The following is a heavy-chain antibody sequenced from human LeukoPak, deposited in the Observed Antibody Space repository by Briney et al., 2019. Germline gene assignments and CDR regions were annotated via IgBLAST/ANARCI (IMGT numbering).Heavy chain of an antibody. CDR2: IATSGTI. CDR3: TRDGSKGSRGDAFDL. V-gene: IGHV4-4*07. J-gene: IGHJ3*01. Sequence: SETLSLTCTISGGSISGSFWSWIRPPAGKGLEWIGRIATSGTINYNPSLKSRVTVSMDTSKNQFSLKLPSMTAADTAVYYCTRDGSKGSRGDAFDLWGQGTVVTFSS. D-gene: IGHD3-10*01. CDR1: GGSISGSF.